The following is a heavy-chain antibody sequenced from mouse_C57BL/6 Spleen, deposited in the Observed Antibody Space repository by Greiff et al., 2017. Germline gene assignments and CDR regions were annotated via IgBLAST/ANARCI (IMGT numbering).Heavy chain of an antibody. CDR3: ARTTVVANYFDY. V-gene: IGHV1-80*01. Sequence: QVQLQQSGAELVKPGASVKISCKASGYAFSSYWMNWVKQRPGKGLEWIGQIYPGDGDTNYNGKFKGKATLTADTSSSTAYMQLSSLTSEDSAVYFCARTTVVANYFDYWGQGTTLTVSS. J-gene: IGHJ2*01. CDR2: IYPGDGDT. D-gene: IGHD1-1*01. CDR1: GYAFSSYW.